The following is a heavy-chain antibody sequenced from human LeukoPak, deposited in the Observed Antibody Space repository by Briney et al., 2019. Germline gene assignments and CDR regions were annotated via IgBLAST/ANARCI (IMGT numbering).Heavy chain of an antibody. D-gene: IGHD6-13*01. CDR1: GGSISSGGYY. V-gene: IGHV4-39*07. CDR2: INHSGST. Sequence: SETLSLTCTVSGGSISSGGYYWSWIRQPPGKGLEWIGEINHSGSTNYNPSLKSRVTISVDTSKNQFSLKLSSVTAADTAVYYCARGIAAYYYYGMDVWGQGTTVTVSS. J-gene: IGHJ6*02. CDR3: ARGIAAYYYYGMDV.